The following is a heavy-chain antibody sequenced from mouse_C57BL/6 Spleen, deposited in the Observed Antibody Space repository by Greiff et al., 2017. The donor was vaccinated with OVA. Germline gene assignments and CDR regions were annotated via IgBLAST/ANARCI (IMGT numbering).Heavy chain of an antibody. CDR2: IDPSDSYT. CDR1: GYTFPSYR. V-gene: IGHV1-69*01. Sequence: QVQLKQPGAELVMPGASVKLSCKASGYTFPSYRMHWVKQRPGPGLSWIGEIDPSDSYTNYNQKFKGKSTWTVDKSSSTAYMQLSSLTSEDSAVYYCAREGIITTVVGFDYWGQGTTLTVSS. J-gene: IGHJ2*01. D-gene: IGHD1-1*01. CDR3: AREGIITTVVGFDY.